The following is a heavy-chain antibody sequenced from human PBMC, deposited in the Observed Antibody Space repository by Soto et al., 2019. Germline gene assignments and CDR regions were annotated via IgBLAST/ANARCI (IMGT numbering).Heavy chain of an antibody. D-gene: IGHD4-17*01. CDR3: ARLSTVKYYYYYYMDV. CDR1: GGSISSSSYY. J-gene: IGHJ6*03. V-gene: IGHV4-39*01. CDR2: IYYSGST. Sequence: SETLSLTCTVSGGSISSSSYYWGWIRQPPGKGLEWIGSIYYSGSTYYNPSLKSRVTISVDTSKNQFSLKLSSVTAADTAVYYCARLSTVKYYYYYYMDVWGKGTTVTSP.